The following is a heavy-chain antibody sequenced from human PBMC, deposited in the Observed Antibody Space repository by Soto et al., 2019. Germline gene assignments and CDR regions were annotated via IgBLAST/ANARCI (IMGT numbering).Heavy chain of an antibody. CDR3: ARGVSAGVDY. Sequence: QVQLVKSGAEVREPGASVKVSCKASGYSFTSLDINWVRQTAGQGFEWMGWMQPSTGRTGYAQKFQGRVTMTRATAINSAYMELTTLTSDDTDFDSGARGVSAGVDYWGQGTLVTVSS. D-gene: IGHD1-26*01. CDR1: GYSFTSLD. V-gene: IGHV1-8*01. CDR2: MQPSTGRT. J-gene: IGHJ4*02.